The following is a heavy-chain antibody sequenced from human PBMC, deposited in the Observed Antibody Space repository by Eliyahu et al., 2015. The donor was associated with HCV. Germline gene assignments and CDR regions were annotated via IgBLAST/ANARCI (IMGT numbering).Heavy chain of an antibody. CDR1: GFTFSSYA. D-gene: IGHD4-17*01. J-gene: IGHJ4*02. CDR3: ARGNYGDQAYDY. CDR2: ISSNGGST. V-gene: IGHV3-64*02. Sequence: EVQLVESGEGLVQPGGSLXLSCAASGFTFSSYAMHWVRQAPGKGLEYVSAISSNGGSTYYADSVKGRFTISRDNSKNTLYLQMGSLRAEDMAVYYCARGNYGDQAYDYWGQGTLVTVSS.